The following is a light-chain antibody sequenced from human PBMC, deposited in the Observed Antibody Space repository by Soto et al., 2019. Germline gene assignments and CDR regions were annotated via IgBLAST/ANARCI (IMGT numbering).Light chain of an antibody. Sequence: PGERATISCRASPSVRSSFFAWYQQKPGQAPRLLIYDVSVRATGIPDRFSGSGSGTDFTLTINRLEPEDFAVYYCQQYENSVMYTFGQGTKLEIK. J-gene: IGKJ2*01. CDR3: QQYENSVMYT. V-gene: IGKV3-20*01. CDR1: PSVRSSF. CDR2: DVS.